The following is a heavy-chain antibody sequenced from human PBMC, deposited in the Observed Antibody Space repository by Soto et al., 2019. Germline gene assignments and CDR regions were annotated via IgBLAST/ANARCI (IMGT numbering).Heavy chain of an antibody. CDR2: INHSGMT. CDR1: GGSFSVYS. J-gene: IGHJ5*02. CDR3: ARTMTTSGWFDP. Sequence: SETLSLTCAVYGGSFSVYSWSWIRQPPGKGLEWIGDINHSGMTHYNPSLESRVSMSVDSSKNQFSLKLNSVTAADTAVYFCARTMTTSGWFDPWGQGTLVTVSS. D-gene: IGHD4-17*01. V-gene: IGHV4-34*01.